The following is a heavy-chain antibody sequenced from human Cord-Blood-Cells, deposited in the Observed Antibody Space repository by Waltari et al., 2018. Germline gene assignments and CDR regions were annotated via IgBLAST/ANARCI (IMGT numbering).Heavy chain of an antibody. D-gene: IGHD7-27*01. J-gene: IGHJ4*02. CDR1: GFTVSSNY. CDR3: ARMGIPYYFDY. CDR2: IYSGGST. V-gene: IGHV3-53*02. Sequence: EVQLVETGGGLIQPGGSLRLSCAASGFTVSSNYMSWVRQAPGKGLEWVSVIYSGGSTYYADSVKVRFTISRDNSKNTLYLQMNSLRAEDTAVYYCARMGIPYYFDYWGQGTLVTVSS.